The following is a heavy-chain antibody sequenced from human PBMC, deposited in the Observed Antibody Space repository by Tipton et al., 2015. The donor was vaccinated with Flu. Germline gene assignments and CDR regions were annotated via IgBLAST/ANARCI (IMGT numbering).Heavy chain of an antibody. Sequence: TLSLTCTVFGGSIGSSTYYWGWIRQPPGKGLEWIGSLYDSGITYYNPSLKSRVTISLDTFKNQFSLKLISVTAADTAVYYCARSSSAYDYVWGGSYYFDFWGQGTLVTVSS. CDR3: ARSSSAYDYVWGGSYYFDF. CDR1: GGSIGSSTYY. J-gene: IGHJ4*02. CDR2: LYDSGIT. D-gene: IGHD3-16*01. V-gene: IGHV4-39*07.